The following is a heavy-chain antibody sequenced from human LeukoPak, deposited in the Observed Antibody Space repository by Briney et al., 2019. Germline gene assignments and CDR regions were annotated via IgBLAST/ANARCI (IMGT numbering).Heavy chain of an antibody. V-gene: IGHV4-39*01. CDR1: GGSISSSSYY. CDR2: IYYSGST. Sequence: SETLSLTCTVSGGSISSSSYYGGWIRQPPGEGLEWIGFIYYSGSTYYNPSLKSPVSMSVDTSKDQFSLKLSSVTAADTAVYYCARTVAAAAGPTDYYYMDVWGKGTTVTISS. D-gene: IGHD6-13*01. CDR3: ARTVAAAAGPTDYYYMDV. J-gene: IGHJ6*03.